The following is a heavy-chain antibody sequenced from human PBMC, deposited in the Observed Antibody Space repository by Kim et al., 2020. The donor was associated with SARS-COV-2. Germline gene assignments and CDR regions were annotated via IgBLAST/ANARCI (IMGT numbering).Heavy chain of an antibody. Sequence: SVKVSCKASGGTFSSYAISWVRQAPGQGLEWMGRIIPILGIANYAQKFQGRVTITADKSTSTAYMELSSLRSEDTAVYYCARDPGIAVAGTNYYYYYGMDVWSQGTTVTVSS. D-gene: IGHD6-19*01. V-gene: IGHV1-69*04. J-gene: IGHJ6*02. CDR2: IIPILGIA. CDR1: GGTFSSYA. CDR3: ARDPGIAVAGTNYYYYYGMDV.